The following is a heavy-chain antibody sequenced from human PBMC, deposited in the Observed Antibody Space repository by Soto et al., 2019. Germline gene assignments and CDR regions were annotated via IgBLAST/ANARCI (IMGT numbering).Heavy chain of an antibody. V-gene: IGHV1-8*01. Sequence: QVQLVQSGAEVKKPGASVKVSCKASGYTFTSYDINWVRQATGQGLEWMGWMNPNSGNTGYAQKFQGRVTMTRNTSISTAYMELSSLRSEDTAVYYCASRPTGSGWRKGGYYYYGMDVWGQGTTVTVSS. CDR1: GYTFTSYD. D-gene: IGHD6-19*01. CDR3: ASRPTGSGWRKGGYYYYGMDV. CDR2: MNPNSGNT. J-gene: IGHJ6*02.